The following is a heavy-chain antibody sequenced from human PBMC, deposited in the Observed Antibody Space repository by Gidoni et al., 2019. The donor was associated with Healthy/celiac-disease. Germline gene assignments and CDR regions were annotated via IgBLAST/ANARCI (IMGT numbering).Heavy chain of an antibody. D-gene: IGHD6-19*01. CDR3: ARDPGQWQAEHLDY. J-gene: IGHJ4*02. CDR2: ISSSSSYI. Sequence: EVQLVESGGGLVKPGGSLRLSCAASGFTFSSYSMNWVRQAPGKGLEWVSSISSSSSYIYYADSVKGRFTISRDNAKNSLYLQMNSLRAEDTAVYYCARDPGQWQAEHLDYWGQGTLVTVSS. V-gene: IGHV3-21*01. CDR1: GFTFSSYS.